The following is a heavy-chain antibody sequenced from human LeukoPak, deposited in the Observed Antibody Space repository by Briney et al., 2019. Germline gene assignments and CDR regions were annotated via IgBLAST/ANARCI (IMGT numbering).Heavy chain of an antibody. CDR3: ARRDYTSVWFDP. D-gene: IGHD4-11*01. J-gene: IGHJ5*02. V-gene: IGHV5-51*01. CDR2: IYPAGSET. Sequence: PGESLKIFCKASSYNFANFWIGWVRPMPGKGLEWMGLIYPAGSETIYSPSFQGQVTISVDWSTSTVYLQWNTLKASDTAMYFCARRDYTSVWFDPWGQGTLVTVSS. CDR1: SYNFANFW.